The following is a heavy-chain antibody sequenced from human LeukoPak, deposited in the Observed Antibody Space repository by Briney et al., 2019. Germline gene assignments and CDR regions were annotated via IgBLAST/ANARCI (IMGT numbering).Heavy chain of an antibody. CDR1: GGSIISTIYY. V-gene: IGHV4-39*07. J-gene: IGHJ4*02. CDR3: ARVTGYMIEDYFDY. CDR2: ISYSGSS. Sequence: SETLSLTCTVSGGSIISTIYYWGWIRQSPGKGLDWIGSISYSGSSFCKPSLKSRVTIAVDTSKNQFSLRLSSVTAADTAVYYCARVTGYMIEDYFDYWGQGTLVTVSS. D-gene: IGHD3-22*01.